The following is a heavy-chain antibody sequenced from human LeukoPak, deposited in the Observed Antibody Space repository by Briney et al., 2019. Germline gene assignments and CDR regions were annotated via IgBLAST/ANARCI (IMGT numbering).Heavy chain of an antibody. V-gene: IGHV4-30-2*01. CDR3: ARDFSSGWYSAWATTLHKNWFDP. Sequence: PSETLSLTCAVSGGSISSGGYSWSWIRQPPGKGLEWIGYIYHSGSTYYNPSLKSRVTISVDRSKNQFSLKLSSVTAADTAVYYCARDFSSGWYSAWATTLHKNWFDPWGQGTLVTVSS. CDR1: GGSISSGGYS. CDR2: IYHSGST. D-gene: IGHD6-19*01. J-gene: IGHJ5*02.